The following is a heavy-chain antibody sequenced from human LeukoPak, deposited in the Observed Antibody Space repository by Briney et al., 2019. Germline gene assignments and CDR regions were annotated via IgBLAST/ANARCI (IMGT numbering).Heavy chain of an antibody. J-gene: IGHJ4*02. V-gene: IGHV3-74*01. D-gene: IGHD1-7*01. Sequence: GGSLRLSCAASGFTFNASWMHWVRQVPGKGLVWVSRINCDGSATSYAESVKGRFTISRDNAENTVYLQMNSLRAEDTGVYYCVRELTYWGQGTLVTVSS. CDR1: GFTFNASW. CDR3: VRELTY. CDR2: INCDGSAT.